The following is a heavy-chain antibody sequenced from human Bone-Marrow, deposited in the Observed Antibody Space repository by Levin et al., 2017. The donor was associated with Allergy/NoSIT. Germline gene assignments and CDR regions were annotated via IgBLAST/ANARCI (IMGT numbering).Heavy chain of an antibody. CDR3: AREYCTGGVCYTGLGY. CDR2: INPNSGGT. V-gene: IGHV1-2*06. CDR1: GYTFTGYY. Sequence: GESLKISCKASGYTFTGYYILWVRQAPGQGLEWMGRINPNSGGTNYAQKFQGRVTMTRDTSISAAYMELSRLRSDDTAVYYCAREYCTGGVCYTGLGYWGQGTLVTVSS. D-gene: IGHD2-8*02. J-gene: IGHJ4*02.